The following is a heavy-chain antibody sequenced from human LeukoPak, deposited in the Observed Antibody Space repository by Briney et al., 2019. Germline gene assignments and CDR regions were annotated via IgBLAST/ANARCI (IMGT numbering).Heavy chain of an antibody. CDR2: ISAYNGKT. CDR3: ARAVSDWPPYIDY. Sequence: GASVKVSCKASGYTFTSFYFTWVRQAPGQGLEWLGWISAYNGKTDYAQKVQGRVIMTTETSTSTASMELRSLTYDDTAVYWCARAVSDWPPYIDYWGQGTLVTVSS. J-gene: IGHJ4*02. D-gene: IGHD3-9*01. CDR1: GYTFTSFY. V-gene: IGHV1-18*01.